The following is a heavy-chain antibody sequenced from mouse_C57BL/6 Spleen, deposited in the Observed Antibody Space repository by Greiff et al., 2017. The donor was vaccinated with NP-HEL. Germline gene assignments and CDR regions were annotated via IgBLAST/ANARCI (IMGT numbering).Heavy chain of an antibody. J-gene: IGHJ1*03. D-gene: IGHD1-1*01. V-gene: IGHV1-50*01. CDR1: GYTFTSYW. CDR2: IDPSDSYT. CDR3: ARSGSSCWYVDV. Sequence: VQLQQPGAELVKPGASVKLSCKASGYTFTSYWMQWVKQRPGQGLEWIGEIDPSDSYTNYNPKFKGKATLTVDTSSSTAYMQLSSLTSEDSAVYYCARSGSSCWYVDVWGTGTTVTVSS.